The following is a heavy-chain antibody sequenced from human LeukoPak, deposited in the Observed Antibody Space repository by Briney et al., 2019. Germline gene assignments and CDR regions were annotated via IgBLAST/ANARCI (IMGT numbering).Heavy chain of an antibody. CDR1: GFTFSNYA. J-gene: IGHJ4*02. CDR3: AKTRARVVPAATYDY. CDR2: LSDDGIKT. V-gene: IGHV3-23*01. D-gene: IGHD2-2*01. Sequence: GGSLRLSCAASGFTFSNYAMNWVRQAPGKGLEWVSGLSDDGIKTYYADSVKGRFTISRDNSKNTLYLQMNSLRAEDTAVYYCAKTRARVVPAATYDYWGQGTLVTVSS.